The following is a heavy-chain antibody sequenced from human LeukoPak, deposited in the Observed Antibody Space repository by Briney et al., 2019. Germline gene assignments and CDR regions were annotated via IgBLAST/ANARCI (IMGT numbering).Heavy chain of an antibody. V-gene: IGHV3-74*01. CDR1: GFTFSDYW. J-gene: IGHJ4*02. CDR2: ISSDGSRV. D-gene: IGHD2-15*01. Sequence: GGSLRLSCAASGFTFSDYWMHWVRQAPGKGLVWVSRISSDGSRVTYADSVKGRFTISRDNAKNSLYLQMNSLRAEDTAVYYCARSRYCSGGTCSYFDYWGQGTLVTVSS. CDR3: ARSRYCSGGTCSYFDY.